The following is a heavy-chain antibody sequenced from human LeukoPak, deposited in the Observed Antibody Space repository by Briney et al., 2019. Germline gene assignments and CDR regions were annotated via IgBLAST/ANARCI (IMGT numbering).Heavy chain of an antibody. J-gene: IGHJ4*02. CDR1: GFTFSSYG. CDR2: ISYDGSNK. D-gene: IGHD5-18*01. V-gene: IGHV3-30*18. CDR3: AKARTKDTAMVFFDY. Sequence: GGSLRLSCAASGFTFSSYGMHWVRQAPGKGLEWLAVISYDGSNKYYADSVKGRFTISRDNSKNTLYLQMNSLRAEDTAVYYCAKARTKDTAMVFFDYWGQGTLVTVSS.